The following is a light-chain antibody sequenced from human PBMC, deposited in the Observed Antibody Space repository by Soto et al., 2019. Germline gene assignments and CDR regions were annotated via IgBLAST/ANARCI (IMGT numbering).Light chain of an antibody. CDR2: AAS. CDR1: QGIRND. V-gene: IGKV1-17*01. CDR3: QQLLSYPIT. Sequence: DIQMTQSPSSLSASVGDRVTITCRASQGIRNDLGWYQQKPGKXXKXXIYAASSLQSGVPSRFSGSGSGTSLTITISSLQPEDCETYDCQQLLSYPITFGQGTRLEIK. J-gene: IGKJ5*01.